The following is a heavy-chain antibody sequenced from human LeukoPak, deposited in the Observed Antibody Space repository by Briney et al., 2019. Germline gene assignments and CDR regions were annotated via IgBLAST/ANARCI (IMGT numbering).Heavy chain of an antibody. CDR3: ARDGNPYCSGGNCFLDH. CDR2: ISDSGGRT. Sequence: GGSLRLPCAASGFTFSIYAMSWVRQAPGKGLGWVSVISDSGGRTYYTDSVRGRFTISRDNSKNTVYLLMNSLRADDTAVYYCARDGNPYCSGGNCFLDHWGQGTLVTASS. J-gene: IGHJ4*02. CDR1: GFTFSIYA. D-gene: IGHD2-15*01. V-gene: IGHV3-23*01.